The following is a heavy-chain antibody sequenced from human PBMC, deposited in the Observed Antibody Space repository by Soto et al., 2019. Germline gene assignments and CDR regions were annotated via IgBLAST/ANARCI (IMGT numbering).Heavy chain of an antibody. CDR1: GGFTSTNNW. Sequence: QLQLQEWGPGLVRPSVTMSLTCAVSGGFTSTNNWWSWVRQPPGKGLEWIGDAYHSGSTEYNPSLKSRVSMSVDKSKNQISLKLTSATAADTAVYYCARSPPSSYYGGSGTFDYWGQGTLVTVSP. CDR3: ARSPPSSYYGGSGTFDY. J-gene: IGHJ4*02. CDR2: AYHSGST. D-gene: IGHD3-10*01. V-gene: IGHV4-4*02.